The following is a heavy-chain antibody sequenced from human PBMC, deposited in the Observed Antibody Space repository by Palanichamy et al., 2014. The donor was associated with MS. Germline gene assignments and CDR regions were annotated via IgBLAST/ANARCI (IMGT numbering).Heavy chain of an antibody. CDR3: ARDDDYDSRAYGMDV. CDR2: IIPIFGIA. D-gene: IGHD3-22*01. CDR1: GGTFSSYA. J-gene: IGHJ6*03. V-gene: IGHV1-69*04. Sequence: QVQLVQSGAEAKKPGSSVKVSCKASGGTFSSYAISWVRQAPGQGLEWMGRIIPIFGIANYAQKFQGRVTITADKSTSTAYMELSSLRSEDTAVYYCARDDDYDSRAYGMDVWGKGTTVTVSS.